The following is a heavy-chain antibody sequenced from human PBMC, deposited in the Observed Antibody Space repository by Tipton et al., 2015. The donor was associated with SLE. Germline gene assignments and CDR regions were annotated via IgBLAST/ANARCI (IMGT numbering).Heavy chain of an antibody. V-gene: IGHV3-23*01. Sequence: SLRLSCAASGFTFSSYAMSWVRQAPGKGLEWVSAISGSGGSTYYADSVKGRFTISRDNSKNTLYLQMNSLRAEDTAVYYCARGGAGSGWSNYYYYYYMDVWGKGTTVTVSS. CDR1: GFTFSSYA. D-gene: IGHD6-19*01. CDR2: ISGSGGST. J-gene: IGHJ6*03. CDR3: ARGGAGSGWSNYYYYYYMDV.